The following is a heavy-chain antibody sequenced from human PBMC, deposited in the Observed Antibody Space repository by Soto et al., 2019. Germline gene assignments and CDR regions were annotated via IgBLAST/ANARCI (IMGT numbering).Heavy chain of an antibody. CDR1: GFTFSTYA. J-gene: IGHJ4*02. V-gene: IGHV3-23*01. CDR2: LSGSGGTT. CDR3: AKQRAGYGSGSDTFYFDF. Sequence: LRLSCSTSGFTFSTYAMNWVRRAPGKGLEWVSALSGSGGTTYYADSVRGRFTISRDNSKNTLFLQMSSLRAEDTALYYCAKQRAGYGSGSDTFYFDFWGQGTLVTVSS. D-gene: IGHD3-10*01.